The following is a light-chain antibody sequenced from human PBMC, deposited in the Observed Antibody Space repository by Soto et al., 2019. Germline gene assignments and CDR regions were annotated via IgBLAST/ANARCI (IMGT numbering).Light chain of an antibody. V-gene: IGKV3-15*01. J-gene: IGKJ1*01. Sequence: EIVLKQSPPTLSVSPGETATLSCKASQSVSSNLAWYQQRPGQAPRLLSYGASTRATGIPARFSGSGSETEFTLTISSLQSEDFAVYYCQQYNNWPRGTFGQGTKVDI. CDR1: QSVSSN. CDR3: QQYNNWPRGT. CDR2: GAS.